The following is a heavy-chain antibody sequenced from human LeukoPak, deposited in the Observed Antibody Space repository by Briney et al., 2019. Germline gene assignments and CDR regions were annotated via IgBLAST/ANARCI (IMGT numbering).Heavy chain of an antibody. J-gene: IGHJ4*02. CDR2: IKQDGTEK. D-gene: IGHD3-3*01. CDR3: TRDTSCYCGNFYSFYDY. CDR1: GFTFSNYW. Sequence: GGSLRLSCAASGFTFSNYWMTWVRQAPGKGLEWVANIKQDGTEKYYVDSVKVRFTISRDNAENSLYLQMNSLRAEDTAVYYCTRDTSCYCGNFYSFYDYWRQGTRVSVFS. V-gene: IGHV3-7*01.